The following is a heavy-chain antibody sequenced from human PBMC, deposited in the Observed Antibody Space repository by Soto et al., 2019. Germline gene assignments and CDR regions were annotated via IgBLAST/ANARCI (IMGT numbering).Heavy chain of an antibody. Sequence: PSETLSLTCAVSGYSISSGYYWGWIRQSPGKGLEWVGSIYHSGSTYYNPSLKSRVIISVDTSKNQFSLKLGSVTDADTAMYYCARLAPIAAADGMDVWGQGTTVTVSS. CDR3: ARLAPIAAADGMDV. D-gene: IGHD6-13*01. CDR2: IYHSGST. J-gene: IGHJ6*02. CDR1: GYSISSGYY. V-gene: IGHV4-38-2*01.